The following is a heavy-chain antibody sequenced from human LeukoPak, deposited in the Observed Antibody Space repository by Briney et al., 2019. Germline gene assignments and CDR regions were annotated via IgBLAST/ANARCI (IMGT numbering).Heavy chain of an antibody. CDR1: GFTFSTHS. CDR2: ISSRATSI. V-gene: IGHV3-21*01. J-gene: IGHJ4*02. CDR3: SRAPSFDF. Sequence: PAESLTLSCPPSGFTFSTHSINWVRQTPGKGLEWVSSISSRATSIYYSDSVKGRFTISRDNANNTVYLQMNSLRAKDTAVYFCSRAPSFDFWGQGILVTVSS.